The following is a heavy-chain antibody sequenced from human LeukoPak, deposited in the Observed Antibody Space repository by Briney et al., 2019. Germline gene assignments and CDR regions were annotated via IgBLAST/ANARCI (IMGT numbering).Heavy chain of an antibody. Sequence: PGGSLRPSCAASGFTFGSYEMNWVRQAPGKGLEWVSYISSSGSTIYYADSVKGRFTISRDNAKNSLYLQMNSLRAEDTAVYYCAELGITMIGGVWGKGTTVTISS. CDR1: GFTFGSYE. V-gene: IGHV3-48*03. D-gene: IGHD3-10*02. CDR3: AELGITMIGGV. CDR2: ISSSGSTI. J-gene: IGHJ6*04.